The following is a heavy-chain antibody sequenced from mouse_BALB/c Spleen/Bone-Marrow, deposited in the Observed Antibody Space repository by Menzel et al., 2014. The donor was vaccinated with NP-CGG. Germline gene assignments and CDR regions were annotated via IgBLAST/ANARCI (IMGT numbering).Heavy chain of an antibody. CDR3: TRGGRYDEVAY. V-gene: IGHV1-67*01. CDR1: SYTFTDYA. J-gene: IGHJ3*01. Sequence: VQVVESGPELVGPGVSVKISCKGSSYTFTDYAMHWVKQSHAKSLEWIGVISTYYGNANYNQKFKGKATMTVDKSSSTAYMELARLTSEDSAVYYCTRGGRYDEVAYWGQGTLVTVSA. D-gene: IGHD2-14*01. CDR2: ISTYYGNA.